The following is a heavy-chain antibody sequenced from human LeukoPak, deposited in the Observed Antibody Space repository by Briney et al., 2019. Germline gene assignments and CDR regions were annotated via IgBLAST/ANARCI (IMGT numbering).Heavy chain of an antibody. CDR1: GFTFSSYS. J-gene: IGHJ3*02. D-gene: IGHD5-24*01. Sequence: PGGSLTLSCAASGFTFSSYSMNWVRQAPGKGLEWVSSISSSISYIYYADSEKGRITIFRDNAKNSLHLKMNSMRAEDTAVYYCARSGRDGYNWDAFDIWGQGTMVTISS. V-gene: IGHV3-21*01. CDR3: ARSGRDGYNWDAFDI. CDR2: ISSSISYI.